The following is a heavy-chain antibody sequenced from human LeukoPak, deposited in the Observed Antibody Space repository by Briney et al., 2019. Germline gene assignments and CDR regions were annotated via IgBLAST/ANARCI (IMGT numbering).Heavy chain of an antibody. CDR1: GYTFTGYY. Sequence: ASVKASCKASGYTFTGYYMHWVRQAPGQGLEWMGWINPNSGGTNYAQKFQGRVTMTRDTSISTAYMELSRLRSDDTAVYYCASRRGRGYSGYDLHYWGQGTLVTVSS. V-gene: IGHV1-2*02. CDR2: INPNSGGT. CDR3: ASRRGRGYSGYDLHY. J-gene: IGHJ4*02. D-gene: IGHD5-12*01.